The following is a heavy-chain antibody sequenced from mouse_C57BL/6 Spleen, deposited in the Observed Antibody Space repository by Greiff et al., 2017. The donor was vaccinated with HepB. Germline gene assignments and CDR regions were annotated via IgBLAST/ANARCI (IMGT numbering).Heavy chain of an antibody. CDR3: TRYGGWLLRAMDY. CDR2: IDPETGGT. CDR1: GYTFTDYE. D-gene: IGHD2-3*01. Sequence: QVQLKESGAELVRPGASVTLSCKASGYTFTDYEMHWVKQTPVHGLEWIGAIDPETGGTAYNQKFKGKAILTADKSSSTAYMELRSLTSEDSAVYYCTRYGGWLLRAMDYWGQGTSVTVSS. V-gene: IGHV1-15*01. J-gene: IGHJ4*01.